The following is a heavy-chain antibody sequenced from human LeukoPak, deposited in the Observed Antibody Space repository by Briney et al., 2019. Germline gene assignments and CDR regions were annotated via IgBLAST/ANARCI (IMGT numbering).Heavy chain of an antibody. J-gene: IGHJ6*02. CDR3: AKDLTYCSSTSCYGKHYYGMDV. Sequence: GGSLRLSCAASGFTFSSYGMHWVRQAPGKGLEWVAVISYDGSNKYYADSVEGRFTISRDNSKNTLYLQMNSLRAEDTAVYYCAKDLTYCSSTSCYGKHYYGMDVWGQGTTVTVSS. CDR2: ISYDGSNK. V-gene: IGHV3-30*18. CDR1: GFTFSSYG. D-gene: IGHD2-2*01.